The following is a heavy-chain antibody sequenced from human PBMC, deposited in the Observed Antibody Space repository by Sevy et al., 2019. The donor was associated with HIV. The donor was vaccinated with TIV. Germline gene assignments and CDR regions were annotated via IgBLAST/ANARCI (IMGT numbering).Heavy chain of an antibody. J-gene: IGHJ4*02. CDR2: ISYDGNNK. Sequence: AGSLRLSCTASGFTFSSYAMYWVRRAPGKGLEWVAVISYDGNNKDYADSVKGRFTISRDNSKNTLYLQMNSLRAEDTAVYYCASPYYDSTGYYFPLDYWGQGTLVTVSS. D-gene: IGHD3-22*01. CDR3: ASPYYDSTGYYFPLDY. V-gene: IGHV3-30*04. CDR1: GFTFSSYA.